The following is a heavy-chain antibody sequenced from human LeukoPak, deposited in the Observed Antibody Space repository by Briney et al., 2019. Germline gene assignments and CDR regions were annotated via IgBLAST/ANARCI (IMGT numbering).Heavy chain of an antibody. J-gene: IGHJ4*02. Sequence: PSETLSLTCTVSGGSISSYYWSWIRQPPGKGLEWIGYIYYSGSTNYNPSLESRVTISVDTSKNQFSLKLSSVTAADTAVYYCARVPDYYGSGSYYYFDYWGQGTLVTVSS. V-gene: IGHV4-59*01. CDR3: ARVPDYYGSGSYYYFDY. CDR2: IYYSGST. D-gene: IGHD3-10*01. CDR1: GGSISSYY.